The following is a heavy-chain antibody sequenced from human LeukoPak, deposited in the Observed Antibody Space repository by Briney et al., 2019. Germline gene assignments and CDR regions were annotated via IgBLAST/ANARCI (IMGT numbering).Heavy chain of an antibody. Sequence: PGRSLTLSCAASGYTFSRHGIHWVRQAPGKGLEWVAVVWYDRRNRDYADSVKGRFTISKDNSNNMVFLQMDRLRAEDTAVYYCARLWGGNGYSGGSLNPWGQGTLVTVSS. D-gene: IGHD3-16*01. J-gene: IGHJ5*02. CDR1: GYTFSRHG. V-gene: IGHV3-33*01. CDR3: ARLWGGNGYSGGSLNP. CDR2: VWYDRRNR.